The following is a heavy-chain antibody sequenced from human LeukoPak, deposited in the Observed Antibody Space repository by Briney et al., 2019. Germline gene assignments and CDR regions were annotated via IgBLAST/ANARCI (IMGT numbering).Heavy chain of an antibody. CDR2: IIPILGIA. J-gene: IGHJ5*02. Sequence: GASVKVSCKASGGTFSSYAISWVRQAPGQGLEWMGRIIPILGIANYAQKFQGRVTITADKSTSTAYMELSSPRSEDTAVYYCAREKRLSSTSPNWFDPWGQGTLVTVSS. CDR1: GGTFSSYA. D-gene: IGHD2-2*01. V-gene: IGHV1-69*04. CDR3: AREKRLSSTSPNWFDP.